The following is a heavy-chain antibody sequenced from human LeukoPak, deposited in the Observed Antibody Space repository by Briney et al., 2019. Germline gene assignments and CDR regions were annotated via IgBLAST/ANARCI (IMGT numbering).Heavy chain of an antibody. CDR3: ARYPLIRVSYNWFDP. J-gene: IGHJ5*02. D-gene: IGHD3-10*01. CDR2: IYPGDSDT. Sequence: HGESLKISCKGSGYSFTSYWIGWVRQMPGKGLEWMGIIYPGDSDTRYSPSFQGQVTISADKSISTAYLQWSSLKASDTAMYYCARYPLIRVSYNWFDPWGQGTLVTVSS. CDR1: GYSFTSYW. V-gene: IGHV5-51*01.